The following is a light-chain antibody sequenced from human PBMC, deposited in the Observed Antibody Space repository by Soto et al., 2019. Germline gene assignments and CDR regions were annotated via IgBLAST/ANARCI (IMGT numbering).Light chain of an antibody. CDR3: CTYAGSSTRFV. J-gene: IGLJ1*01. Sequence: QSLLTQPAYVSGSPGQSITISCTGTSSDVGSYNLVSWYQQHPGKVPKPMIYEVSKRPSGISNRFSGSKSGNTASLTISGLQAEDEADYYCCTYAGSSTRFVFGTGTKVTVL. V-gene: IGLV2-23*02. CDR1: SSDVGSYNL. CDR2: EVS.